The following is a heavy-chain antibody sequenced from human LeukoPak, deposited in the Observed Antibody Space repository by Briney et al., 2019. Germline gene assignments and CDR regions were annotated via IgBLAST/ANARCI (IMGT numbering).Heavy chain of an antibody. CDR1: GGSFSGYY. V-gene: IGHV4-34*01. CDR2: INHSGST. J-gene: IGHJ6*02. Sequence: SETLSLTCAVYGGSFSGYYWSWIRQPPGKGLEWIGEINHSGSTNYNPSLKSRVTISVDTSKNQFSLKLSSVTAADTAVYYCARANIHYYYYGMDVWGQGTTVTVPS. CDR3: ARANIHYYYYGMDV.